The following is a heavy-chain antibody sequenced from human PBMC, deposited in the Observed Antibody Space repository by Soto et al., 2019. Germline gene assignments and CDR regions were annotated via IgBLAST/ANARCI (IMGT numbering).Heavy chain of an antibody. CDR3: ARFRGYCSSTSCPGFFDY. J-gene: IGHJ4*02. CDR1: GYTFTSYG. V-gene: IGHV1-18*01. CDR2: ISAYNGNT. Sequence: QVQLVQSGAEVKKPGASVKVSCKASGYTFTSYGISWVRQAPGQGLEWMGWISAYNGNTNYAQKLQGRVTMTTDTSTSTAYMELRSLRYDDTAVYYCARFRGYCSSTSCPGFFDYWGQGTLVTVSS. D-gene: IGHD2-2*03.